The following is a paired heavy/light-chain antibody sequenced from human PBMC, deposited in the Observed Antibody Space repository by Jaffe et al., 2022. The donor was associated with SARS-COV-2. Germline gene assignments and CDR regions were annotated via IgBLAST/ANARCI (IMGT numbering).Light chain of an antibody. J-gene: IGKJ2*01. CDR3: QQRSNWGPRT. Sequence: EIVLTQSPATLSLSPGERATLSCRASQSVSSYLAWYQQKPGQAPRLLIYDASNRATGIPARFSGSGSGTDFTLTISSLEPEDFAVYYCQQRSNWGPRTFGQGTKLEIK. V-gene: IGKV3-11*01. CDR2: DAS. CDR1: QSVSSY.
Heavy chain of an antibody. CDR3: ARDPIAAAGITRLGYGMDV. CDR2: ISAYNGNT. J-gene: IGHJ6*02. D-gene: IGHD6-13*01. CDR1: GYTFTSYG. V-gene: IGHV1-18*01. Sequence: QVQLVQSGAEVKKPGASVKVSCKASGYTFTSYGISWVRQAPGQGLEWMGWISAYNGNTNYAQKLQGRVTMTTDTSTSTAYMELRSLRSDDTAVYYCARDPIAAAGITRLGYGMDVWGQGTTVTVSS.